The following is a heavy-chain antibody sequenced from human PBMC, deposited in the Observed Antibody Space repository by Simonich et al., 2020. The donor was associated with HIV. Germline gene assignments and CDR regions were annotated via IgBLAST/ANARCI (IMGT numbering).Heavy chain of an antibody. CDR1: GGSFSGYY. V-gene: IGHV4-34*01. J-gene: IGHJ1*01. CDR3: ASQNSGRYYGYFQH. Sequence: QVQLQQWGAGLLKPSETLSLTCAVYGGSFSGYYWSWIRQPPGKGLEWIGEINHSGSTKYNPSLKSRVTISVDTSKNQFSLKLSSVTAADTAVYYCASQNSGRYYGYFQHWGQGTLVTVSS. CDR2: INHSGST. D-gene: IGHD1-26*01.